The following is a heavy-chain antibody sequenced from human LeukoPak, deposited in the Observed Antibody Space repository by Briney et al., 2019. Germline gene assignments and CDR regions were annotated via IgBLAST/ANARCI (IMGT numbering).Heavy chain of an antibody. CDR2: IKPDGSAK. CDR1: GFSFSGSW. V-gene: IGHV3-7*03. D-gene: IGHD3-3*01. Sequence: PGGSLRLSCAASGFSFSGSWMSWVRQTPGKRLEWAGHIKPDGSAKFYDDSVKGRFTISRDNAHNSLYLQMNSLKTEDTAVYYCTRARSPFLSNYDFWSSYYSHWGQGTLVTVSS. CDR3: TRARSPFLSNYDFWSSYYSH. J-gene: IGHJ4*02.